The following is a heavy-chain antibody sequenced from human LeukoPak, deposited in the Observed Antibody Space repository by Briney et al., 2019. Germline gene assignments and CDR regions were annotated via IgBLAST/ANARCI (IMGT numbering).Heavy chain of an antibody. Sequence: GASVTVSCTASGGTFSSYAMSWVRQAPGKGLEWVSAISGSGGSTYYADSVKGRFTISRDNSKNTLYLQMNSLRAEDTAVYYCAKDRTYGVPTSYFDYWGQGTLVTVSS. J-gene: IGHJ4*02. CDR1: GGTFSSYA. D-gene: IGHD3-16*01. CDR2: ISGSGGST. CDR3: AKDRTYGVPTSYFDY. V-gene: IGHV3-23*01.